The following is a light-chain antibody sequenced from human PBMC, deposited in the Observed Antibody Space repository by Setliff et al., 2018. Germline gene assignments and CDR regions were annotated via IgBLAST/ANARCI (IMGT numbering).Light chain of an antibody. Sequence: AIHLTQSPASLSASVGDSVTISCRASQGITSGLAWYQQKQGKPSRVLISDASNLEIGVQSRFGGSGYGTDFSLTISSLQHEDYATYYCQQFKIYPPTLGGGTKVDIK. CDR2: DAS. CDR3: QQFKIYPPT. V-gene: IGKV1-13*02. J-gene: IGKJ4*01. CDR1: QGITSG.